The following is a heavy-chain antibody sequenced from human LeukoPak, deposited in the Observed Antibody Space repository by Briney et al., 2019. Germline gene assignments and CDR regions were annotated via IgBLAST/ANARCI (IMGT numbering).Heavy chain of an antibody. Sequence: GASVKVSCKASGYTFISYGINWVRQAPGQGLEWMGWISGYNSNTNYIQKLQGRVTMTTDTSTSTAYMELRSLRSDDTAVYYCARRDGDYPNGDYYYGMDVWGQGTTVTVSS. J-gene: IGHJ6*02. D-gene: IGHD4-17*01. V-gene: IGHV1-18*01. CDR1: GYTFISYG. CDR2: ISGYNSNT. CDR3: ARRDGDYPNGDYYYGMDV.